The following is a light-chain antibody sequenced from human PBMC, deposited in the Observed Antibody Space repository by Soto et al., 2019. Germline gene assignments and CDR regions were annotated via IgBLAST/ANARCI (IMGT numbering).Light chain of an antibody. CDR2: RNN. J-gene: IGLJ2*01. Sequence: QSVLTQPPSASGTPGQRVTISCSGSSSNIGSNYVYWYQQLPGTAPKLLIYRNNQRPSGVPDRFSGSKSGTSASLAISGLRSEDEADYYCAAWDDSLSVYVVLGGGTKLTVL. CDR1: SSNIGSNY. CDR3: AAWDDSLSVYVV. V-gene: IGLV1-47*01.